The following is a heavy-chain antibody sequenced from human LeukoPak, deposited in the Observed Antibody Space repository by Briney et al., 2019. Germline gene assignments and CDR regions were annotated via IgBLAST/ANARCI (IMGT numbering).Heavy chain of an antibody. D-gene: IGHD3-10*01. CDR2: IYYSGIT. V-gene: IGHV4-59*01. J-gene: IGHJ3*02. CDR3: ARSSLLDAFDI. CDR1: GGSINSYY. Sequence: PSETLSLTCTVSGGSINSYYWSWIRQPPGKGLEWIGYIYYSGITNYNPSLKSRVTISVDTSKNQFSLKLTSVPAADTALYYCARSSLLDAFDIWGQGTMVTVSS.